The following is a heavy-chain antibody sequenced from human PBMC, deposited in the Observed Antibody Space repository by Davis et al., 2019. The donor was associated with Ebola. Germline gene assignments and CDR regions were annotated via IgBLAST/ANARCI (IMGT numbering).Heavy chain of an antibody. CDR1: GFTFSTYA. CDR2: ISSDGSNE. CDR3: ARQTALDY. Sequence: GESLKISCAASGFTFSTYAMHWVRQAPGKGLDWVALISSDGSNEFYADSVKGRFTISRDNSKNTLYLQMNSLRAEDTAVYYCARQTALDYWGQGTLVTVSS. V-gene: IGHV3-30*04. J-gene: IGHJ4*02.